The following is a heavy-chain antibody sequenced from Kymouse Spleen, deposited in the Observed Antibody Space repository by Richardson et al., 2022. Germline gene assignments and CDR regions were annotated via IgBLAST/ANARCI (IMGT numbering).Heavy chain of an antibody. CDR3: ARGIAARPVDFDY. CDR1: GGSFSGYY. Sequence: QVQLQQWGAGLLKPSETLSLTCAVYGGSFSGYYWSWIRQPPGKGLEWIGEINHSGSTNYNPSLKSRVTISVDTSKNQFSLKLSSVTAADTAVYYCARGIAARPVDFDYWGQGTLVTVSS. CDR2: INHSGST. D-gene: IGHD6-6*01. J-gene: IGHJ4*02. V-gene: IGHV4-34*01.